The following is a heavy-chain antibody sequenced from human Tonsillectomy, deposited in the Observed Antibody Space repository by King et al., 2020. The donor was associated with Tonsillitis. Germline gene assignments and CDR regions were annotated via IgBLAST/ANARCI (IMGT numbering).Heavy chain of an antibody. J-gene: IGHJ4*02. Sequence: DVQLVESGGGLVQPGRSLRLSCTASGFTFGDYAMSWVRQAPGKGLEWVGFIRSKAYGGTTEYAASVKGRFTISRDDSKSIAYLQMNSLKTEDTAVYYCTRDPLNVLWGQGTLVTVSS. V-gene: IGHV3-49*04. CDR3: TRDPLNVL. CDR2: IRSKAYGGTT. CDR1: GFTFGDYA. D-gene: IGHD2-8*01.